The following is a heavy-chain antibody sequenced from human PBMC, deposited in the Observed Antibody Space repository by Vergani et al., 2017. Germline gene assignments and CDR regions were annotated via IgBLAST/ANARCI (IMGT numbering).Heavy chain of an antibody. Sequence: VQLVESGGGLVKPGGSLRLSCTASGFIFSDYYMAWIRQAPGKGLEWLSQISGRGDTIYYADSVRGRFSVSRDNAKNALYLQMSNLTVDDSAIYYCARDSTSPAGSDDWGRGSIVTVSS. CDR1: GFIFSDYY. V-gene: IGHV3-11*01. CDR2: ISGRGDTI. D-gene: IGHD2-2*01. J-gene: IGHJ4*02. CDR3: ARDSTSPAGSDD.